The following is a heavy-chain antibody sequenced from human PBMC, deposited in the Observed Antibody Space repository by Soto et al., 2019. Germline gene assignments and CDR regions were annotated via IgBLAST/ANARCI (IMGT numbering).Heavy chain of an antibody. CDR1: GGTFSSYA. CDR2: IIPIFATA. D-gene: IGHD1-20*01. CDR3: ARSITGTVSYYYGMDV. V-gene: IGHV1-69*12. J-gene: IGHJ6*02. Sequence: QVQLVQSGAEVKKPGSSVKVSCKASGGTFSSYAISWVRQAPGQGHEWMGGIIPIFATADYAQKFQGRVTITADESTSTAYMELSSLRSEDTAVYYCARSITGTVSYYYGMDVWGQGTTVTVSS.